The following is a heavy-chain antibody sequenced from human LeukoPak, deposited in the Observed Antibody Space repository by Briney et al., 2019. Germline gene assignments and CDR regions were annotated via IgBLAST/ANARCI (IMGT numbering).Heavy chain of an antibody. D-gene: IGHD3-10*01. Sequence: SETLSLTCTVSGGSISSYYWSWIRQPAGKGLEWIGRIYTSGSTNYNPSLKSRVTMSVDTSKNQFSLKLSSVTAADTAEYYCAREGGSGSYYTTLNWFDPWGQGTLVTVSS. V-gene: IGHV4-4*07. J-gene: IGHJ5*02. CDR1: GGSISSYY. CDR3: AREGGSGSYYTTLNWFDP. CDR2: IYTSGST.